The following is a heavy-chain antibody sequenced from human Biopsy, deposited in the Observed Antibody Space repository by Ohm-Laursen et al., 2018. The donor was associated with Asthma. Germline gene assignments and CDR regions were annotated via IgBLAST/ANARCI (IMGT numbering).Heavy chain of an antibody. CDR3: ARAQDYYDSRGYYRSFDY. V-gene: IGHV4-31*03. J-gene: IGHJ4*02. D-gene: IGHD3-22*01. CDR1: GGSISSGGYY. CDR2: IYYSGST. Sequence: SDTLSLTRTVSGGSISSGGYYWSWIRQHPGKGLEWIGYIYYSGSTYYNPSLKSRVTISVDTSKSQFSLKLSSVTAADTAVYYCARAQDYYDSRGYYRSFDYWGQGTLVTVSS.